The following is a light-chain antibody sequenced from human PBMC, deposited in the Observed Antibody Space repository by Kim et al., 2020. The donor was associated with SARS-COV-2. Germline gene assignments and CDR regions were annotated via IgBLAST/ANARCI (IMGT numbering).Light chain of an antibody. J-gene: IGKJ2*01. CDR1: QSISSW. Sequence: SASAGDSVTITCRASQSISSWLAWYQQKPGKAPDLLIYRASVLEGGVPSRFSGSGSGTEFTLTISSPQPDDSATYYCQQYDSYPHTFGQGTKLEI. V-gene: IGKV1-5*03. CDR3: QQYDSYPHT. CDR2: RAS.